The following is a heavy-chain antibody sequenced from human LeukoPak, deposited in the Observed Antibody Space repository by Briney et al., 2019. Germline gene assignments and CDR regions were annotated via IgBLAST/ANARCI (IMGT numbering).Heavy chain of an antibody. D-gene: IGHD1-26*01. Sequence: SVKVSCKASGGTFSSYAISWVRQAPGQGLEWMGRIIPILGIANYAQKFQGRVTITADKSTSTAYMELSSLRSEDTAVYYCARGEKLSGSYSHGVDYWGQGTLVTVSS. CDR1: GGTFSSYA. CDR2: IIPILGIA. J-gene: IGHJ4*02. V-gene: IGHV1-69*04. CDR3: ARGEKLSGSYSHGVDY.